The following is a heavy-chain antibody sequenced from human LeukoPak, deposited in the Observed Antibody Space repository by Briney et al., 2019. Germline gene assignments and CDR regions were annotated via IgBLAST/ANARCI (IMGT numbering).Heavy chain of an antibody. J-gene: IGHJ4*02. D-gene: IGHD3-10*01. V-gene: IGHV3-21*01. CDR2: ISSSSSYI. CDR3: ARDRSPGNFDY. CDR1: GFTFSSYS. Sequence: GGSLRLSCAASGFTFSSYSMNWVRQAPGKGLDWVSSISSSSSYIYYADSVKGRFTISRDSAKNSLYLQMNSLRAEDAAVYYCARDRSPGNFDYWGQGTLVTVSS.